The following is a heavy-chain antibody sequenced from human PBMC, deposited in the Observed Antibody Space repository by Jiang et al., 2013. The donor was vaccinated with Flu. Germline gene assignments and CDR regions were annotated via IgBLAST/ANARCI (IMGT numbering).Heavy chain of an antibody. CDR3: ARGGKRDTAMVQRGIGY. Sequence: VSCKASGYTFTSYGISWVRQAPGQGLEWMGWISAYNGNTNYAQKLQGRVTMTTDTSTSTAYMELRSLRSDDTAVYYCARGGKRDTAMVQRGIGYWGQGTLVTVSS. D-gene: IGHD5-18*01. J-gene: IGHJ4*02. CDR1: GYTFTSYG. CDR2: ISAYNGNT. V-gene: IGHV1-18*01.